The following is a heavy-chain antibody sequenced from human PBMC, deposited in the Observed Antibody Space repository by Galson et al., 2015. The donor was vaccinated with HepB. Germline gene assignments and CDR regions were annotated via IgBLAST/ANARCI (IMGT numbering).Heavy chain of an antibody. CDR2: IYPGDSDT. CDR3: ARPTPLMYSGSSRGLDAFDI. D-gene: IGHD1-26*01. V-gene: IGHV5-51*03. CDR1: GYSFTSYW. Sequence: QSGAEVKKPGESLKISCTGSGYSFTSYWIGWVRQMPGKGLEWMGIIYPGDSDTRYSPSFQGQVTIPADKSISTAYLQWSSLKASDTAMYYCARPTPLMYSGSSRGLDAFDIWGQGTMVTVSS. J-gene: IGHJ3*02.